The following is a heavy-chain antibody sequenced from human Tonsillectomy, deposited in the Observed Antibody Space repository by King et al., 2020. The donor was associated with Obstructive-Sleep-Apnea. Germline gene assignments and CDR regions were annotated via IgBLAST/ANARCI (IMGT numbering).Heavy chain of an antibody. Sequence: QLQESGPGLVRPSQTLSLTCSVSGGSISSGGYYWSWIRQHPGKGLEWIGYIYDSGSTYYNPSLRSRLTISADTSKNQFSLRLSSVTAADTAVYYCARDNAQPRNNWIDPWGQGTLVTVSS. D-gene: IGHD1-14*01. CDR3: ARDNAQPRNNWIDP. CDR1: GGSISSGGYY. V-gene: IGHV4-31*03. CDR2: IYDSGST. J-gene: IGHJ5*02.